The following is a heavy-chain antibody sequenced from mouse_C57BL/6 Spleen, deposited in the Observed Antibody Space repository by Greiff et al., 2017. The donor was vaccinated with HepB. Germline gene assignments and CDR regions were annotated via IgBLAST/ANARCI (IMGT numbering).Heavy chain of an antibody. V-gene: IGHV1-18*01. Sequence: DVKLQESGPELVKPGASVKIPCKASGYTFTDYNMDWVKQSHGKSLEWIGDINPNNGGTIYNQKFKGKATLTVDKSSSTAYMELRSLTSEDTAVYYCARSRGYYGPLGAMDYWGQVTSVTVSS. CDR2: INPNNGGT. D-gene: IGHD2-1*01. CDR3: ARSRGYYGPLGAMDY. CDR1: GYTFTDYN. J-gene: IGHJ4*01.